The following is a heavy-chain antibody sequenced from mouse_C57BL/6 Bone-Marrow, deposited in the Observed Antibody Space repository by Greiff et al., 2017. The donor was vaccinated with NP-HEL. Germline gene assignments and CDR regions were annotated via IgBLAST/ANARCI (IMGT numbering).Heavy chain of an antibody. CDR2: IDPEDGDT. Sequence: VQLQQSGAELVRPGASVKLSCTASGFNIKDYYMHWVKQRPEQGLEWIGRIDPEDGDTGYAPKFQGKATMTADTSSNTAYLQLSSLTSEDTAVYYCTRPYYDGYYVGFAYWGQGTLVTVSA. D-gene: IGHD2-3*01. CDR3: TRPYYDGYYVGFAY. CDR1: GFNIKDYY. J-gene: IGHJ3*01. V-gene: IGHV14-1*01.